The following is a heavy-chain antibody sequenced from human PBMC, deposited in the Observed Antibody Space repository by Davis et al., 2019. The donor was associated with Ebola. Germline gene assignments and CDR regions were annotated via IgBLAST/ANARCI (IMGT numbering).Heavy chain of an antibody. D-gene: IGHD6-13*01. V-gene: IGHV1-18*01. CDR3: ARDSSSWYVRRYYGMDV. CDR2: INPHNGNT. Sequence: AASVKVSCKASGYTFTSYAMNWVRQAPGQGLEWMGWINPHNGNTNYAQNVQGRVTMTTDTSTSTAYMEVGSLRSDDTAVYYCARDSSSWYVRRYYGMDVWGKGTTVTVSS. J-gene: IGHJ6*04. CDR1: GYTFTSYA.